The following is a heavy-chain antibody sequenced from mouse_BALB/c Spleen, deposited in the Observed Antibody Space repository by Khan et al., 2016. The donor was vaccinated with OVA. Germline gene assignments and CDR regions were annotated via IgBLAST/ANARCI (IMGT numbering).Heavy chain of an antibody. D-gene: IGHD2-2*01. CDR2: IDPFSGGT. V-gene: IGHV1S135*01. Sequence: EVQLQESGPELMKPGASVKISCTASGFSFTNYYIHWIMQSHGKSLEWIGFIDPFSGGTTYNQKFKGKATMTVDKSSSTVYIHLSNLTSEDSAVYYCSRHGYVGWFAYWGHGTLVTVSA. CDR1: GFSFTNYY. CDR3: SRHGYVGWFAY. J-gene: IGHJ3*01.